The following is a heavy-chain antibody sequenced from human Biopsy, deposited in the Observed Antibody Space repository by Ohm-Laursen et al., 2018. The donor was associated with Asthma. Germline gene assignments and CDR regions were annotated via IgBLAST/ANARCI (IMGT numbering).Heavy chain of an antibody. CDR2: LIPVLGTP. CDR3: ARGYSGSDRIVYYYSGLEV. V-gene: IGHV1-69*13. CDR1: GDSFSNYA. J-gene: IGHJ6*02. D-gene: IGHD5-12*01. Sequence: SVKVSCKTSGDSFSNYAISWVRQAPGQELEWMGGLIPVLGTPDHAQMFEGRVTITADESTSTAYMELSSLSSEDTAVYYCARGYSGSDRIVYYYSGLEVWGQGTTVTVSS.